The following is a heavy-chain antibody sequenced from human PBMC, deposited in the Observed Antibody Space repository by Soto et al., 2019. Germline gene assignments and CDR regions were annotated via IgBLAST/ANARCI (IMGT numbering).Heavy chain of an antibody. CDR2: ISGSGGST. Sequence: GGSLRLSCAASGFTFSSYAMSWVRQAPGKGLEWVSAISGSGGSTYYADSVKGRFTISRDNSKNTLYLHMNSLRAEDTAVYYCASGDYDILTGPFDYWGQGTLVTVSS. CDR1: GFTFSSYA. J-gene: IGHJ4*02. CDR3: ASGDYDILTGPFDY. V-gene: IGHV3-23*01. D-gene: IGHD3-9*01.